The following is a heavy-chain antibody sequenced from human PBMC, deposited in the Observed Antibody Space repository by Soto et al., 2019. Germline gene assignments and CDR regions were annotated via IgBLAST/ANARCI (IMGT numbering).Heavy chain of an antibody. V-gene: IGHV1-8*01. Sequence: ASVKVSCKASGYTFTSYDINWVRQATGQGLEWMGWMNPNSGNTGYAQKFQGRVTMTRNTSISTAYMELSSLRSEDTAVYYCARGYDFWSGYGFDYWGQGTLVTGSS. J-gene: IGHJ4*02. CDR2: MNPNSGNT. CDR3: ARGYDFWSGYGFDY. CDR1: GYTFTSYD. D-gene: IGHD3-3*01.